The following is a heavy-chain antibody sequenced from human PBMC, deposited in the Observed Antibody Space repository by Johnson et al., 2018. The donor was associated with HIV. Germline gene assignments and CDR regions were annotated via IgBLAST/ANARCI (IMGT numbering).Heavy chain of an antibody. Sequence: VQLVESGGGLVQPGGSLRLSCAASGFTFSSYWMSWVRQAPGKGLEWVANIKQDGSEKYYADSVKGRFTISRDNSKNTLYLQMNSLRAEDTAVYYCAKRQGGGAFDIWGQGTMVTVSS. CDR1: GFTFSSYW. CDR3: AKRQGGGAFDI. V-gene: IGHV3-7*05. CDR2: IKQDGSEK. J-gene: IGHJ3*02. D-gene: IGHD2-15*01.